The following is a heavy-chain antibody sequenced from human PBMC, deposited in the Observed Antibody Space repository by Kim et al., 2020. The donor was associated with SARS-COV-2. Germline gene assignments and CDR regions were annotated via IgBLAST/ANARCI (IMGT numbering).Heavy chain of an antibody. D-gene: IGHD2-15*01. J-gene: IGHJ5*02. CDR1: GGSFSHYY. V-gene: IGHV4-34*01. Sequence: SETLSLTCAVYGGSFSHYYWTWIRQPPGKGLEWIGEINHSGGTNYSPSLRSRLSISLDTPKNQFSLRLVSLTAADTAVYYCARGRRCTGGSCLNWFAPWGQGTLVTVSS. CDR3: ARGRRCTGGSCLNWFAP. CDR2: INHSGGT.